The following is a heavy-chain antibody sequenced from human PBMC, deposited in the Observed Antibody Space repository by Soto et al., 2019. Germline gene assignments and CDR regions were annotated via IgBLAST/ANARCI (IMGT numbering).Heavy chain of an antibody. CDR3: ARDHLTQYYDILTAYSLPGAFCI. D-gene: IGHD3-9*01. CDR1: GYTFTSYY. V-gene: IGHV1-46*03. J-gene: IGHJ3*02. Sequence: QVQLVQSGAEVKKPGASVKVSCTASGYTFTSYYMHWVRQSPGQGLEWMGIINPSGGSTSSAQKFQGRVTMTSDMSTTPVYMELSSLRSGDTAVYYAARDHLTQYYDILTAYSLPGAFCIWGQGTMVTVSS. CDR2: INPSGGST.